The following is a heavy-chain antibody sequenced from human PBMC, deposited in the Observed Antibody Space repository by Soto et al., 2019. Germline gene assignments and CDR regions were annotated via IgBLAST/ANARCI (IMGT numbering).Heavy chain of an antibody. D-gene: IGHD6-13*01. CDR3: AQVATAAGTSFDY. J-gene: IGHJ4*02. CDR1: GFTFSSYA. V-gene: IGHV3-23*01. Sequence: EVQLLESGGGLVQPGGSLRLSCAASGFTFSSYAMSWVRQAPGKGLEWVSAISGSGGSTYYADSVKGRFTISRDNSKNTLCLQMNSLRAEDTAVYYCAQVATAAGTSFDYWGQGTLVTVSS. CDR2: ISGSGGST.